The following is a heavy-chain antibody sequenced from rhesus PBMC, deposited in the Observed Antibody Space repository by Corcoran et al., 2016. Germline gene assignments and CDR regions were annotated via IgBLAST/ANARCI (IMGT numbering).Heavy chain of an antibody. Sequence: QVQLQESGPALVRPSETLSLTCTVSGGSISRNNWWTWIRQSPGKGLEWIGGVFGSSGTTQYNPPLKSRFSISKDTSKNQFSLNLKSLTAADTAIYYCARVGAGYPYNRFDVWGPGVLVTVSS. CDR1: GGSISRNNW. D-gene: IGHD2-2*01. V-gene: IGHV4-93*01. CDR2: VFGSSGTT. J-gene: IGHJ5-1*01. CDR3: ARVGAGYPYNRFDV.